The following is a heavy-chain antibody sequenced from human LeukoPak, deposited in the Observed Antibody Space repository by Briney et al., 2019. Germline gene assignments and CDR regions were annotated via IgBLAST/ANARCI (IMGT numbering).Heavy chain of an antibody. V-gene: IGHV3-23*01. CDR3: ANSPVPISFDI. J-gene: IGHJ3*02. CDR2: ISGSGGST. CDR1: GFTFSSYA. Sequence: PGGSLRLSCASAGFTFSSYAMSWVREAPGKELEWVSAISGSGGSTYYADSVKGRFTISRDNSKNTLYLQMNSLRAEDTAVYYCANSPVPISFDIWGQGTMVTVSS.